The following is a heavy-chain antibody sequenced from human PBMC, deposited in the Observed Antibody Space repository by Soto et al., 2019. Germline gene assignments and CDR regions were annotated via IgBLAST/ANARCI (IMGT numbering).Heavy chain of an antibody. D-gene: IGHD4-17*01. CDR1: GFTFSRYA. CDR2: ISGSGGST. CDR3: ANVRCYQRWGGFDY. Sequence: EVQLLESGGGLVQPGGSLRLSCAASGFTFSRYAMSWVRQAPGKGLEWVSAISGSGGSTYYADSVKGRFTISRDNSKNTLYLQMNSLRAEDTAVYYCANVRCYQRWGGFDYWGQGTLVTVSS. J-gene: IGHJ4*02. V-gene: IGHV3-23*01.